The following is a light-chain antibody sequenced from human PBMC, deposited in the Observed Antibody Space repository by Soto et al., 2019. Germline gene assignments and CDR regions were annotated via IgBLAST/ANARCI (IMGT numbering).Light chain of an antibody. CDR3: QKLESYPST. Sequence: DIQITQSPSTLSGSVGDRVTITCRASQTISSWLAWYQQKPGKAPKLLIYKASTLKSGVPSRFSGSGSGTEFTLTISSLQPEDFATYYCQKLESYPSTCGGGTKGDIK. CDR2: KAS. J-gene: IGKJ4*01. V-gene: IGKV1-5*03. CDR1: QTISSW.